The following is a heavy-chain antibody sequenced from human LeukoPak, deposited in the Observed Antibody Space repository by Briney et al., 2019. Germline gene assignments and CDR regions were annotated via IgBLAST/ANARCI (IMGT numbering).Heavy chain of an antibody. CDR2: INPSGGST. J-gene: IGHJ2*01. V-gene: IGHV1-46*01. CDR1: GYTFTSYY. Sequence: ASVKVSCKASGYTFTSYYMHWVRQAPGQGLEWMGIINPSGGSTSYAQRFQGRVTMSRDTSTSTAYMELRSLRSDDTAVYYCARVTAQYWYFDLWGRGTLVTVSS. D-gene: IGHD2-21*02. CDR3: ARVTAQYWYFDL.